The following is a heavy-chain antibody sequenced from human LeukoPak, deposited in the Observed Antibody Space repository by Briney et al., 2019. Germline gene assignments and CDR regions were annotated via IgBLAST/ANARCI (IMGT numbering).Heavy chain of an antibody. CDR2: IWYDGSNK. CDR3: AKSSIVGATTLYFDY. V-gene: IGHV3-33*06. Sequence: GRSLRLSCAASGFTFSSYGMHWVRQAPGKGLEWVAVIWYDGSNKYYADSVKGRFTISRDNSKNTLYVQMNSLGAEDTAVYYCAKSSIVGATTLYFDYWGQGTLVTVSS. J-gene: IGHJ4*02. CDR1: GFTFSSYG. D-gene: IGHD1-26*01.